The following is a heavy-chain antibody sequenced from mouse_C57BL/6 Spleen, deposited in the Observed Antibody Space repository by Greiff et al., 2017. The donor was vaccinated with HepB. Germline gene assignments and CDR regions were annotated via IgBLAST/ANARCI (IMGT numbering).Heavy chain of an antibody. D-gene: IGHD1-1*01. CDR1: GFTFSDYG. CDR3: ASTITTVVGGDY. J-gene: IGHJ2*01. V-gene: IGHV5-17*01. Sequence: EVQVVESGGGLVKPGGSLKLSCAASGFTFSDYGMHWVRQAPEKGLEWVAYISSGSSTIYYADTVKGRFTISRDNAKNTLFLQMTSLRSEDTAMYYCASTITTVVGGDYWGQGTTLTVSS. CDR2: ISSGSSTI.